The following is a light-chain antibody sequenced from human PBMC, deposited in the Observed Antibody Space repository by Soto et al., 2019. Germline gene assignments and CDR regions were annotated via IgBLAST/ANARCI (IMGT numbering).Light chain of an antibody. CDR2: DAS. CDR1: QTVNNY. V-gene: IGKV3-11*01. CDR3: QQRSNRPLT. J-gene: IGKJ4*01. Sequence: EIVLTQSPATLSLSPGERATLSCRASQTVNNYLAWYQQKPGQAPRLLIYDASNRATGIPARFSGSGSGTDFTMTISSLEPEDFAVYYCQQRSNRPLTFCGGTRAEIK.